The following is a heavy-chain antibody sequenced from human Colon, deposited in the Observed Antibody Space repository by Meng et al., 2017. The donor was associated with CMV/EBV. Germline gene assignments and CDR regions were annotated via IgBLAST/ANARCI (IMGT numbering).Heavy chain of an antibody. CDR2: IRFDGSAE. V-gene: IGHV3-30*02. CDR3: AREDGSSWYVFRAFDI. CDR1: GFIFSRYG. Sequence: GGSLRLSCVASGFIFSRYGMHWVRQAPGKGLEWVTFIRFDGSAEYYADSVKGRFSISRDNAKNTVYLQMNSLRAEDTAVYYCAREDGSSWYVFRAFDIWGQGTMVTVSS. J-gene: IGHJ3*02. D-gene: IGHD6-13*01.